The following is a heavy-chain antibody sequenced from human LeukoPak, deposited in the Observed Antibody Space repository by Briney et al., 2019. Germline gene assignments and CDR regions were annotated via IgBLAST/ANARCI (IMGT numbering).Heavy chain of an antibody. V-gene: IGHV4-30-4*01. J-gene: IGHJ3*02. D-gene: IGHD3-16*01. CDR2: IYYSGST. Sequence: PSETLSLTCTVSGGSISSGDYYWSWIRQPPGKGLEWIGYIYYSGSTYYNPSLKSRVTISVDTSKNQFSLKLSSVTAADTAVYYCASGPDSTTGEAFDIWGQGTMVTVSS. CDR3: ASGPDSTTGEAFDI. CDR1: GGSISSGDYY.